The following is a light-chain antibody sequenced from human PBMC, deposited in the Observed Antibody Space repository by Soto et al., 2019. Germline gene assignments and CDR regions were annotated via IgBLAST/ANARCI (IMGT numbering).Light chain of an antibody. CDR1: QSVSSSY. CDR3: QQYGSSFSWT. CDR2: GAS. V-gene: IGKV3-20*01. J-gene: IGKJ1*01. Sequence: EIVLTQSPGTLSLSPGERATLSCRASQSVSSSYFAWYQQKPGQAPRLLIFGASNRATGIPDRFSGSGSGTDFTLTISRLEPEDFAVYYCQQYGSSFSWTFGQGTKVEIK.